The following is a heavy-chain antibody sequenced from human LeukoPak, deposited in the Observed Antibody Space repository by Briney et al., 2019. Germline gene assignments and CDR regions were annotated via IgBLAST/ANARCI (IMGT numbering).Heavy chain of an antibody. CDR1: GDSISSGDYY. J-gene: IGHJ6*03. Sequence: SETLSLTCTVSGDSISSGDYYWSWIRQPAGKGLEWIGRISSSGSTYYNPSLKSRVIISVDTSKSQFSLKLSSVTAADTAVYYCARDGGVTYYYFYYYMDVWGKGTTVTVSS. V-gene: IGHV4-61*02. CDR2: ISSSGST. D-gene: IGHD3-16*01. CDR3: ARDGGVTYYYFYYYMDV.